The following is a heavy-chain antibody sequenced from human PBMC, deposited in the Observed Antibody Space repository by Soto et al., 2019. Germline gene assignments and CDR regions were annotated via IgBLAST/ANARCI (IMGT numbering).Heavy chain of an antibody. V-gene: IGHV3-48*01. J-gene: IGHJ5*02. CDR2: ISSSSSTI. Sequence: GSLRLSCAASGFTFSSYAMSWVRQAPGKGLEWFSAISSSSSTIYYADSVKGRFTISRDNAKNSLYLQMNSLRAEDTAVYYCAREYCSSTSCLNWFDPWGQGTLVTVSS. D-gene: IGHD2-2*01. CDR1: GFTFSSYA. CDR3: AREYCSSTSCLNWFDP.